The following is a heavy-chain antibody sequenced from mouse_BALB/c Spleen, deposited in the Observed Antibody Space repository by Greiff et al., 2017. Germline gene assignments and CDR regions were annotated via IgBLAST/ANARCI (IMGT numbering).Heavy chain of an antibody. J-gene: IGHJ3*01. CDR1: GFSLTSYC. CDR2: IWSGGST. D-gene: IGHD2-3*01. Sequence: VQLQQSGPGLVQPSQSLSITCTVSGFSLTSYCVHWVRQSPGKGLEWLGVIWSGGSTDYNAAFISRLSISKDNSKSQVFFKMNSLQANDTAIYYCARNSGWLPLAYWGQGTLVTVSA. CDR3: ARNSGWLPLAY. V-gene: IGHV2-2*02.